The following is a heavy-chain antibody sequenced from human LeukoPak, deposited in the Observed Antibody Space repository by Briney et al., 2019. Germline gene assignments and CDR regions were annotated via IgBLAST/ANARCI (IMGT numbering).Heavy chain of an antibody. J-gene: IGHJ3*02. CDR2: MNPNSGNT. Sequence: ASVKVSCKASGYTFTSYDINWVRQATGQGREWMGWMNPNSGNTGYAQKFQGRVTMTRNTSISTAYMELSSLRSEDTAVYYCARGRLGLLLDAFDIWGQGTMVTVSS. CDR3: ARGRLGLLLDAFDI. CDR1: GYTFTSYD. D-gene: IGHD5/OR15-5a*01. V-gene: IGHV1-8*01.